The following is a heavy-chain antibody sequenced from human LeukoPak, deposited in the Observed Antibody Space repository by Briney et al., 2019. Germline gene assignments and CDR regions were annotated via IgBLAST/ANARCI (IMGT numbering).Heavy chain of an antibody. D-gene: IGHD1-26*01. CDR1: GGPISSGSYY. CDR3: ARDLGGSYFHY. V-gene: IGHV4-61*02. J-gene: IGHJ4*02. Sequence: SQTLSLTCTVSGGPISSGSYYWSWIRQPAGKGLEWIGRIYTSGSTNYNPSLKSRVTISVDTSKNQFSLKLSSVTAADTAMYYCARDLGGSYFHYWGQGTLVTVSS. CDR2: IYTSGST.